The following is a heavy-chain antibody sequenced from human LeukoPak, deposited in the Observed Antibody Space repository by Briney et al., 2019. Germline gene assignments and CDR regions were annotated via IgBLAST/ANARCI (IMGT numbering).Heavy chain of an antibody. V-gene: IGHV4-61*08. D-gene: IGHD6-19*01. J-gene: IGHJ4*02. CDR2: IYYSGST. CDR3: ARYSSGWMYYFDY. CDR1: GGSISSGDYY. Sequence: SETLSLTCTVSGGSISSGDYYWSWIRQPPGKGLEWIGYIYYSGSTYYNPSLKSRVTISVDTSKNQFSLKLSSVTAADTAVYYCARYSSGWMYYFDYWGQGTLVTVSS.